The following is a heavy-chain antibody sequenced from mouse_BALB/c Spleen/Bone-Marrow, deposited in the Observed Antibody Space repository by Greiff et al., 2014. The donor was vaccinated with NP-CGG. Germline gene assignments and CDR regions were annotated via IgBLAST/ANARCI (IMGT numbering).Heavy chain of an antibody. Sequence: EVKLEESGGGLVQPGGSLKLSCAASGFDFSRYWMSWVRQAPGKGLQWIGEINPESNTINYTPSLKDKFIISRDNAKNTLYLQMSKVRSEDTALYCCARLGYYGWFAYWGQGTLVNVSA. CDR1: GFDFSRYW. J-gene: IGHJ3*01. V-gene: IGHV4-1*02. CDR3: ARLGYYGWFAY. CDR2: INPESNTI. D-gene: IGHD2-3*01.